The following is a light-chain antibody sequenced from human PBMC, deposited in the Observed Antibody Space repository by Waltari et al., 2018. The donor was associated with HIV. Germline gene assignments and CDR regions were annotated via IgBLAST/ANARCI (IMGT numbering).Light chain of an antibody. CDR3: AAWDDNVNGL. J-gene: IGLJ2*01. V-gene: IGLV1-44*01. Sequence: QSVLTQPPSASGTLGPWVTIYRAGRRSTIGFYSVTWYQQHPGTAPKLLISEDDRRPSGVPDRFSGSKSGTSASLAISGLQSEDEADYYCAAWDDNVNGLFGGGTKLTVL. CDR2: EDD. CDR1: RSTIGFYS.